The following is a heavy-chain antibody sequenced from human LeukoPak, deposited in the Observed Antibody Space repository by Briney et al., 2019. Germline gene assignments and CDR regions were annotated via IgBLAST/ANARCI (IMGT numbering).Heavy chain of an antibody. D-gene: IGHD5-12*01. CDR3: ARDRGYTQDY. V-gene: IGHV3-74*01. CDR2: IKTDGSST. Sequence: GGSLRPSCVASGFTFSTYWMHWVRQAPGKRLVWVSHIKTDGSSTTCADSVKGRFTISRDNAKNTLYLQMNSLRAEDTAVYYCARDRGYTQDYWGQGTLVTVSS. J-gene: IGHJ4*02. CDR1: GFTFSTYW.